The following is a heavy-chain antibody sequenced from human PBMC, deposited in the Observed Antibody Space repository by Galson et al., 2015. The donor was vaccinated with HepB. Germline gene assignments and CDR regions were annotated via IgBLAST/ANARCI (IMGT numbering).Heavy chain of an antibody. CDR1: GFTFSNYG. V-gene: IGHV3-30*02. CDR3: ARNTPSSGYHGLHY. D-gene: IGHD5-12*01. Sequence: SLRLSCAASGFTFSNYGMHWVRQAPGKGLEWVAYIRYDGSIKYYADSVKGRFTISRDNSKNTLYLRMNSLRAEDAAVYYCARNTPSSGYHGLHYGGQGTLVTVSS. CDR2: IRYDGSIK. J-gene: IGHJ4*02.